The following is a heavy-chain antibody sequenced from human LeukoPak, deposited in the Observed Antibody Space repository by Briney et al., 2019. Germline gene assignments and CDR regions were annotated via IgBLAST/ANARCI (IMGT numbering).Heavy chain of an antibody. D-gene: IGHD3-10*01. CDR2: IHRSGTT. J-gene: IGHJ6*02. CDR3: ARGSGGGSGSYYKDHYYGMDV. V-gene: IGHV4-4*07. Sequence: SETLSRTCTVSGGSISTYPWSWIRQPAGDALEWIGRIHRSGTTNDNPSLKSRVTMSVDTSKSQFSLKLNTVTAADTAVYYCARGSGGGSGSYYKDHYYGMDVWGPGTTVTVS. CDR1: GGSISTYP.